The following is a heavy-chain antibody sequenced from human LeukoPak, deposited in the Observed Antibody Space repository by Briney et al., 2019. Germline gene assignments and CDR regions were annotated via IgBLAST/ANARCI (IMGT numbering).Heavy chain of an antibody. CDR2: INHSGST. CDR3: ARGCYDSFAVGMDV. D-gene: IGHD3-3*01. CDR1: GGSFSGYY. J-gene: IGHJ6*02. Sequence: SETLSLTCAVYGGSFSGYYWSWIRQPPGKGLEWIGEINHSGSTNYNPSLKSRVTISVDTSKNQFSLKLSSVTAADTAVHYCARGCYDSFAVGMDVWGQGTTVTVSS. V-gene: IGHV4-34*01.